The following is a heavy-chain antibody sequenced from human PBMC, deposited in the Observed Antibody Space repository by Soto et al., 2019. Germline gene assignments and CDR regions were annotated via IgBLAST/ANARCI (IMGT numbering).Heavy chain of an antibody. CDR2: ISGTTGYI. J-gene: IGHJ4*02. Sequence: SLLLSCAASGFTFSPYTMSCVRQAPGKGLEWVSSISGTTGYIHYTDSVKGRFTISRDNANNSLFLHMHSLRADDTAMYYCASGRSWWGPFDYWGQGTLVTVSS. CDR3: ASGRSWWGPFDY. V-gene: IGHV3-21*01. CDR1: GFTFSPYT. D-gene: IGHD2-15*01.